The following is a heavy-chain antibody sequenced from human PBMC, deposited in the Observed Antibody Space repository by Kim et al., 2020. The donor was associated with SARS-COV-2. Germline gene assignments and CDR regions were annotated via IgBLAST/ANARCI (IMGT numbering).Heavy chain of an antibody. Sequence: ASVKVSCKAAGYTFSRYDISWVRQAPGQGFEWMGGVNPISGNTSYAQKFQGRVMITRDNSINTAYMELSGLIFEDTAFYYCARGRHSTKFSVNIRYYG. CDR1: GYTFSRYD. J-gene: IGHJ6*01. V-gene: IGHV1-8*03. CDR3: ARGRHSTKFSVNIRYYG. D-gene: IGHD3-3*01. CDR2: VNPISGNT.